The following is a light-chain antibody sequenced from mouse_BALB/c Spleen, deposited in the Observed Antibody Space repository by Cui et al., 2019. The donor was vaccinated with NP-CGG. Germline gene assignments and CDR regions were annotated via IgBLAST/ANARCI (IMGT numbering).Light chain of an antibody. CDR1: TGAVTTSNY. CDR3: ALWYSNHWV. Sequence: AFVTQESALITSPGETVTLTCRSSTGAVTTSNYANWVQEKPDHLFTGLIGGTNNRAPGVPARFSGSLIGDKAALTITGAQTEDEAIYFCALWYSNHWVFGGGTKLTVL. CDR2: GTN. J-gene: IGLJ1*01. V-gene: IGLV1*01.